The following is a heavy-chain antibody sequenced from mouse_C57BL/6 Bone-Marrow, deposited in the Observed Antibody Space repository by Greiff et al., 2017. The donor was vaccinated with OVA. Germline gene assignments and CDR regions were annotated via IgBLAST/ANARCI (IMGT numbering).Heavy chain of an antibody. CDR3: ARMLYY. V-gene: IGHV5-17*01. J-gene: IGHJ2*01. CDR2: ISSGSSTI. CDR1: GFTFSDYG. Sequence: VQGVESGGGLVKPGGSLKLSCAASGFTFSDYGMRWVRQAPEKGLAWVAYISSGSSTIYYADTVTGRFTISRDNAKNTLFLQMASLRSEDTAMYYCARMLYYWGQGTTLTVSS.